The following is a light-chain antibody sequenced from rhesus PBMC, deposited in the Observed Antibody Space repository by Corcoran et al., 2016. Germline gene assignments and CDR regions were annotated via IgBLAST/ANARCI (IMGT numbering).Light chain of an antibody. V-gene: IGKV1-28*02. J-gene: IGKJ4*01. CDR2: AAT. Sequence: DIQMTQSPSSLSASVGDTVTITCRASQGISSYLNWLQQQPGKALKVLIYAATTLKSGVPSRFSGSGSGTDFTLTISSLQPEDVATYYCQQYKSYPLTFGGGTKVEIK. CDR1: QGISSY. CDR3: QQYKSYPLT.